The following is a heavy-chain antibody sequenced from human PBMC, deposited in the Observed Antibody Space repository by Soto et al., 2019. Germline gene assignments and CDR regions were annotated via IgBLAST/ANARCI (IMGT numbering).Heavy chain of an antibody. CDR3: ARDQGWXLFAAFAVLGDYYGMDV. D-gene: IGHD1-26*01. Sequence: GASVQVSCKASGYTFTSYGISWVRQAPGQGLEWMGWISAYNGNTNYAQKLQGRVTMTTDTSTSTAYMELRSLRSDDTAVYYCARDQGWXLFAAFAVLGDYYGMDVWGQGTTVTVSS. V-gene: IGHV1-18*04. J-gene: IGHJ6*02. CDR1: GYTFTSYG. CDR2: ISAYNGNT.